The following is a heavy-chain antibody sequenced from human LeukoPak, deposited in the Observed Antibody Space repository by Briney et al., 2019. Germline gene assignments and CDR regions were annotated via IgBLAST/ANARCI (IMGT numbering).Heavy chain of an antibody. J-gene: IGHJ4*02. CDR3: ARTPMDDGAPFDY. D-gene: IGHD3-10*01. CDR1: GYSISSSNW. V-gene: IGHV4-28*01. Sequence: SETLSLTCAVSGYSISSSNWWGWIRQPPGKGLEWIGYIYYSGSTYYNPSLKSRVTMSVDTSKSQFSLKLSSVTAVDTAVYYCARTPMDDGAPFDYWGQGTLVTVSS. CDR2: IYYSGST.